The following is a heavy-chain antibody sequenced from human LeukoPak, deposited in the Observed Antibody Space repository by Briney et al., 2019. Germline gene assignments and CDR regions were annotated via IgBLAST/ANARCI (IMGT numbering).Heavy chain of an antibody. D-gene: IGHD6-13*01. CDR2: IYYSGST. CDR3: ARDGQAAAGTPGAFDI. V-gene: IGHV4-59*01. CDR1: GGSISSYY. J-gene: IGHJ3*02. Sequence: SETLSLTCTVSGGSISSYYWSWLRQPPGKGLEWIGYIYYSGSTNYNPSLKSRVTISVDTSKNQFSLKLSSVTAADTAVYYCARDGQAAAGTPGAFDIWGQGTMVTVSS.